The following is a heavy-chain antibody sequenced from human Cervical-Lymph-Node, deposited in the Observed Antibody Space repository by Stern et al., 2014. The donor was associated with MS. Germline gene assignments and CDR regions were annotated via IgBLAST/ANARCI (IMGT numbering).Heavy chain of an antibody. CDR1: GYTFTSYA. CDR3: ARDLGMTYYYYGMDV. D-gene: IGHD2-21*02. V-gene: IGHV1-3*01. Sequence: QVQLVQSGAEVKKPGASGKVSCKASGYTFTSYAMNWVRQAPGQRLEWLGWIHAGNGNTKYSQKFQGRVTITRDTSASTAYMELSSLRSEDTAVYYCARDLGMTYYYYGMDVWGQGTTVTVSS. CDR2: IHAGNGNT. J-gene: IGHJ6*02.